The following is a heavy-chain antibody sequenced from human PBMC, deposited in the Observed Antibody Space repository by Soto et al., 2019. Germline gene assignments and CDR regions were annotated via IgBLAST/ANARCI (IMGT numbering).Heavy chain of an antibody. Sequence: EVQLLESGGGLVQPGGSLRLSCAASGFTFSSYAMSWVRQAPGKGLEWVSAISGSGGSTYYADSVKGRFTISRDNSKNTLYLQMNSLRAEDTAVYYCAKVGGVPSITMIVVVTAPGFDYWGQGTLVTVSS. J-gene: IGHJ4*02. CDR3: AKVGGVPSITMIVVVTAPGFDY. V-gene: IGHV3-23*01. CDR1: GFTFSSYA. CDR2: ISGSGGST. D-gene: IGHD3-22*01.